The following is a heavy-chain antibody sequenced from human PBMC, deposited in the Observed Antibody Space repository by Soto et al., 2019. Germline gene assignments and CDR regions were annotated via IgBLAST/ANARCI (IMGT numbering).Heavy chain of an antibody. V-gene: IGHV3-53*01. D-gene: IGHD1-1*01. CDR2: IYSGGST. CDR1: GLTVSSNY. J-gene: IGHJ6*02. CDR3: ARSTNYYYYGMDV. Sequence: XVSLLLSCAASGLTVSSNYMSWVRQAPGKGLEWVSVIYSGGSTYYADSVKGRFTISRDNSKNTLYLQMNSLRAEDTAVYYCARSTNYYYYGMDVWGQGTTATVSS.